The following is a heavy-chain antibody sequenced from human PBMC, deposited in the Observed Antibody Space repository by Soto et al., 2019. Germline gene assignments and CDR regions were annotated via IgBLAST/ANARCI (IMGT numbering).Heavy chain of an antibody. CDR1: GGSFSSDSFI. CDR2: IYYSGTT. J-gene: IGHJ6*02. D-gene: IGHD1-26*01. CDR3: ERDHKWDGMDV. V-gene: IGHV4-31*03. Sequence: SETLSLTCSVSGGSFSSDSFIWSWVRQLPGKGLEWIGYIYYSGTTYYNPSLKSRVIMSVDTSKNQFSLKLSSVTAADTAVYYCERDHKWDGMDVWGQGTTVTV.